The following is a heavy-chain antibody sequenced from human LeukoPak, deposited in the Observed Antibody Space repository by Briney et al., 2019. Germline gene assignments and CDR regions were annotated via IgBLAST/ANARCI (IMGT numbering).Heavy chain of an antibody. D-gene: IGHD3-22*01. CDR1: GYSFTSYW. CDR2: IYPGDSDT. CDR3: ARVPGNDYYDSSVTGYYYGMDV. V-gene: IGHV5-51*01. Sequence: GESLKISCKGSGYSFTSYWIGWVRQMPGKGLEWMGIIYPGDSDTRYSPSFQGQVTISADKSISTAYLQWSSLKASDTAMYYCARVPGNDYYDSSVTGYYYGMDVWGQGTTVTVSS. J-gene: IGHJ6*02.